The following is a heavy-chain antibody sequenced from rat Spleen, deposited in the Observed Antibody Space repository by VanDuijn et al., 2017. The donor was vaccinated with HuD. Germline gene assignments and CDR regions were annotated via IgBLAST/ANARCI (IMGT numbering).Heavy chain of an antibody. J-gene: IGHJ2*01. V-gene: IGHV3-1*01. CDR1: GYSITSNY. CDR2: ISYSGST. Sequence: EVQLQESGPGLVKPSQSLSLTCSVTGYSITSNYWGWIRKFPGNKMEWIGHISYSGSTSYNPSLKSRISISRDTSKNQFFLHLNSVTTEDTATYYCTRARGYNNYCYFDFWGQGVMVTVSS. CDR3: TRARGYNNYCYFDF. D-gene: IGHD1-10*01.